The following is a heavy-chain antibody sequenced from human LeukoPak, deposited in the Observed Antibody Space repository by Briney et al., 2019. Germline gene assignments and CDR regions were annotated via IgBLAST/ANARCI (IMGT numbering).Heavy chain of an antibody. J-gene: IGHJ4*02. Sequence: GGSLRLSCAASGFTFSDYYMGWIRQAAGKGLEWVSYINSGGSSISFADSVKGRFTISRDNAKNSLYLQMNSLRAEDTAVYYCARGRNRGTYSDYWGQGTLVTVSS. CDR3: ARGRNRGTYSDY. V-gene: IGHV3-11*01. D-gene: IGHD3-16*01. CDR2: INSGGSSI. CDR1: GFTFSDYY.